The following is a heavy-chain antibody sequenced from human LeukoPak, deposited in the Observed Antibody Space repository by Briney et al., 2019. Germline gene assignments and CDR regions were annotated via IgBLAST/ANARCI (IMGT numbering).Heavy chain of an antibody. J-gene: IGHJ4*02. CDR1: GYTFTSYY. CDR2: ISPSGSST. D-gene: IGHD5-18*01. CDR3: SRAPRGDKAMVGKNDY. Sequence: ASVKVSCKASGYTFTSYYMHWVRQAPGQGLEWMGIISPSGSSTSYAQKFQGRVTMTRDMSTSTVYMELSSLRSEDTAVYYCSRAPRGDKAMVGKNDYWGQGTLVTVPS. V-gene: IGHV1-46*01.